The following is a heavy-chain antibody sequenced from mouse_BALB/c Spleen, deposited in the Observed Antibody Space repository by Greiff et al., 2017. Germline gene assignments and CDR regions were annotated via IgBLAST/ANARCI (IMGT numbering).Heavy chain of an antibody. D-gene: IGHD2-4*01. J-gene: IGHJ3*01. CDR3: AREYDYGFAY. Sequence: QVQLQQPGAELVKPGASVKMSCKASGYTFTSYNMHWVKQTPGQGLEWIGAIYPGNGDTSYNQKFKGKATLTADKSSSTAYMQLSSLTSEDSAVYYCAREYDYGFAYWGQGTLVTVSA. CDR2: IYPGNGDT. CDR1: GYTFTSYN. V-gene: IGHV1-12*01.